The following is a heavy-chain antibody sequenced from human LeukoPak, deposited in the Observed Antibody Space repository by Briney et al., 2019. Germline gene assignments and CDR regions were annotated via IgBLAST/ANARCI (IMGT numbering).Heavy chain of an antibody. V-gene: IGHV4-39*01. CDR3: ARPNYCSSTSCYHAFDI. D-gene: IGHD2-2*01. Sequence: SETLSLTCTVSGGSISSYYWGWIRQPPGKGLEWIGSIYYSGSTYYNPSLKSRVTISVDTSKNQFSLKLSSVTAADTAVYYCARPNYCSSTSCYHAFDIWGQGTMVTVSS. CDR1: GGSISSYY. J-gene: IGHJ3*02. CDR2: IYYSGST.